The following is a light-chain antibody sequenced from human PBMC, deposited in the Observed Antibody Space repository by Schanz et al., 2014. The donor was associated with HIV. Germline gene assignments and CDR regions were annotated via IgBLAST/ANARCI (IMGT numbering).Light chain of an antibody. J-gene: IGLJ1*01. V-gene: IGLV1-40*01. CDR3: QSYDSSLSDSYV. CDR1: GS. Sequence: QSVLTQPPSVSGAPGQRVTISCTGSGSIHWYQQLPGTAPKLLIYDNINWPSGVPVRFSGSKSGTSASLAITGLQAEDEADYYCQSYDSSLSDSYVFGTGTKLTVL. CDR2: DNI.